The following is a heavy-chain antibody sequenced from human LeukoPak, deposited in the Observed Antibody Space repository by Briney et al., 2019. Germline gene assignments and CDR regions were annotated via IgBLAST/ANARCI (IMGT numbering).Heavy chain of an antibody. CDR3: ARGSWSAADTNIDY. CDR2: INSDGSRT. D-gene: IGHD6-13*01. CDR1: GFTLSTYW. J-gene: IGHJ4*02. Sequence: PGWSLRLSCAASGFTLSTYWMHWVRQGPGKGLVWVSCINSDGSRTTYADSVKGRFTISRDNAKNTLYLQMNTLRVEDTAVYYCARGSWSAADTNIDYWGQGTLVTVSS. V-gene: IGHV3-74*01.